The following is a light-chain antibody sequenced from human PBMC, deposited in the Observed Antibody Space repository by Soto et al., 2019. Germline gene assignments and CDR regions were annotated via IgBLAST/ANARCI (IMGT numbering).Light chain of an antibody. CDR3: QQYNSWLWT. Sequence: IVMTQSPATLSVSPWEGATLSCRASQSVSSKLAWYQQKPGKAPRLLIYGASTRATGIPARFSGSGSGTEFTLIISSLQSEDSAVYYCQQYNSWLWTFGQGTKVDIK. CDR1: QSVSSK. CDR2: GAS. V-gene: IGKV3-15*01. J-gene: IGKJ1*01.